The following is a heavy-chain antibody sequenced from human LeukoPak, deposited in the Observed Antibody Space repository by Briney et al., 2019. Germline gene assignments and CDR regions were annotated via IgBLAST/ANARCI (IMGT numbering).Heavy chain of an antibody. Sequence: SETLSLTCTVSGASVISGHYCWGWVRQPPGKELEWIASVHFNGQTYSNPSLGGRVTMSIDTSKNQFSLKLTSLTAADTAVYYCAKLPTGFPNWFDPWGQGILVTVSS. CDR2: VHFNGQT. V-gene: IGHV4-39*01. CDR1: GASVISGHYC. J-gene: IGHJ5*02. CDR3: AKLPTGFPNWFDP. D-gene: IGHD3-10*01.